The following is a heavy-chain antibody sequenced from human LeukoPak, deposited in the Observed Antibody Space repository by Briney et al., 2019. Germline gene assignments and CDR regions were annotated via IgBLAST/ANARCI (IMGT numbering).Heavy chain of an antibody. CDR3: GRDPNGDYLGAFEF. V-gene: IGHV3-23*01. CDR2: SRSGGANN. CDR1: GFTISDYG. Sequence: SGGSLRLSCAASGFTISDYGLVWVRQAPGKGLEWVSGSRSGGANNFYADAVKGRFTISRGNSKNTLYLQMNSLRADDTAVYYCGRDPNGDYLGAFEFWGHGTTVIVSS. J-gene: IGHJ3*01. D-gene: IGHD4-17*01.